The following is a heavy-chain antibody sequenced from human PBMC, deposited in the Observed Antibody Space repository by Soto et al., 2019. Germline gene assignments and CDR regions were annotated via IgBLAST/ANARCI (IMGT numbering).Heavy chain of an antibody. CDR1: GGSFSGYY. J-gene: IGHJ4*02. CDR2: INHSGST. V-gene: IGHV4-34*01. D-gene: IGHD3-16*01. Sequence: PSETLSLTCAVYGGSFSGYYWSWIRQPPGKGLEWIGEINHSGSTNYNPSLKSRVTISVDTSKNQFSLKLSSVTAADTAVYYCARTPRRPLGELVYYWGKGTLVTVSS. CDR3: ARTPRRPLGELVYY.